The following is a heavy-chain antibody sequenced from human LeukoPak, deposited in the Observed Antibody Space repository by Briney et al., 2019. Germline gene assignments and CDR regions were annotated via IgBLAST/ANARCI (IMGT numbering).Heavy chain of an antibody. D-gene: IGHD3-10*01. CDR2: IYNSGSST. V-gene: IGHV4-59*01. Sequence: PAENLSLTCTVSDGSISIYYWNWIRQPPGKGLEWIGYIYNSGSSTIYNPSLQSRVTISVDMSKNQFSLRLSSVTAADTAVYFCVRDRELTYWGQGILVTVSS. CDR1: DGSISIYY. CDR3: VRDRELTY. J-gene: IGHJ4*02.